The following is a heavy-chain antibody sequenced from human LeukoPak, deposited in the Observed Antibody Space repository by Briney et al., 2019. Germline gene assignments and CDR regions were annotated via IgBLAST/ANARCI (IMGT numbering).Heavy chain of an antibody. J-gene: IGHJ6*03. D-gene: IGHD2-2*02. CDR1: GGSISSYY. CDR3: ARHLSSTSYPFYYYLDV. CDR2: IYYSGST. Sequence: SETLSLTCTVSGGSISSYYWSWIRQPPGKGLEWIGYIYYSGSTNYNPSLKSRVTISVDTSKNQFSLKLTSLTAADTAVYYCARHLSSTSYPFYYYLDVWGKGTTVTVSS. V-gene: IGHV4-59*08.